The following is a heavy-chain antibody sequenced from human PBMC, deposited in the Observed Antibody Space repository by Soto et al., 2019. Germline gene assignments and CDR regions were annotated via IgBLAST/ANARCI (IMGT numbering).Heavy chain of an antibody. CDR1: GGTFSSYA. CDR2: IIPIFGTA. J-gene: IGHJ4*02. CDR3: ARPLGYYDSSGYHLGY. V-gene: IGHV1-69*01. D-gene: IGHD3-22*01. Sequence: VKVSCKASGGTFSSYAISWVRQAPGQGLEWMGGIIPIFGTANYAQKFQGRVTITADESTSTAYMELSSLRSEDTAVYYCARPLGYYDSSGYHLGYWGQGTLVTVSS.